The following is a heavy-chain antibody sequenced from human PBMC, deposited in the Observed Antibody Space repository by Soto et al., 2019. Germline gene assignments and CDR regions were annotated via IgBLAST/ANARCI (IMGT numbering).Heavy chain of an antibody. CDR3: ARWWSASRQGFDP. V-gene: IGHV4-31*03. Sequence: QVQLQESGPGLVKPSQTLSLTCTVSGGSISSGDYYWSWIRRQPGKGLEWIGYIYYSGSTYYNPSLKSRITISVDTSKNQFSLKLSSVTAADTAVYYCARWWSASRQGFDPWGQGTLVTVSS. CDR2: IYYSGST. D-gene: IGHD3-3*01. CDR1: GGSISSGDYY. J-gene: IGHJ5*02.